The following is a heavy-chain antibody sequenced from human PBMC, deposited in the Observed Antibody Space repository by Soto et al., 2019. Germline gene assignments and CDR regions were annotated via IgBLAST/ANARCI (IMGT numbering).Heavy chain of an antibody. V-gene: IGHV3-33*01. D-gene: IGHD4-4*01. J-gene: IGHJ6*02. CDR1: GFTFSSYG. CDR3: ARAWEDYSNPFYYDGMDV. Sequence: SLRLSCAASGFTFSSYGMHWVRQAPGKGLEWVAVIWYDGSNKYYADSVKGRFTISRDNSKNTLYLQMNSLRAEDTAVYYCARAWEDYSNPFYYDGMDVWGQGTTVTVSS. CDR2: IWYDGSNK.